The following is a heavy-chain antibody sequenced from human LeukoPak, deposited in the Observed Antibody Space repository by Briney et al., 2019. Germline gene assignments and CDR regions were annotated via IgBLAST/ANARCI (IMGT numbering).Heavy chain of an antibody. CDR1: GDSISSFH. Sequence: PSETLSLTCTVSGDSISSFHWSWIRQPAGKGLEWIGRIYTSGSTNYNPSLKSRITMSVDTSKNQFSLKLSSVTAADTAVYYCARVLKGRAPFDYWGQGTLVTVSS. V-gene: IGHV4-4*07. CDR2: IYTSGST. J-gene: IGHJ4*02. CDR3: ARVLKGRAPFDY.